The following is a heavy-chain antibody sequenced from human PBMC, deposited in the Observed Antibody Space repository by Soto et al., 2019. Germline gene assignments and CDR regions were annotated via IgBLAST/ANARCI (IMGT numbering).Heavy chain of an antibody. CDR2: IYYSGDT. CDR1: GGSISSNNYY. Sequence: SETLSLTCTVSGGSISSNNYYCGWIRQPPGKGLEWIGSIYYSGDTYYYPSLESRVTMSVDTSKSQFSLKLSSVTAADTAVYYCARHPGYTVPTVYATHYFDYWGQGSVVTVSS. V-gene: IGHV4-39*01. J-gene: IGHJ4*02. D-gene: IGHD2-8*01. CDR3: ARHPGYTVPTVYATHYFDY.